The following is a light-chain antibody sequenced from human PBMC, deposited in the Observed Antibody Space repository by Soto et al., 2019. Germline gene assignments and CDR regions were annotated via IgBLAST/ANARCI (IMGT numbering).Light chain of an antibody. J-gene: IGKJ5*01. CDR3: QQYGNSPNA. CDR1: QSVNSNY. Sequence: EIVLTQSPGTLSLSPGERATLSCRASQSVNSNYLVWYQQKLGQAPRLLIYGASSRAAGVPDRFSGSGTGTGFTLTISRLEPEDVAVYYCQQYGNSPNAFGQGTRLEIK. V-gene: IGKV3-20*01. CDR2: GAS.